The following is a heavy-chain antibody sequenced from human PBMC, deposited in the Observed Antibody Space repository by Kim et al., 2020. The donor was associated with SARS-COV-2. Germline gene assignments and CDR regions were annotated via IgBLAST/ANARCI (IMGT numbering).Heavy chain of an antibody. J-gene: IGHJ4*02. CDR3: AEDAFSSSWSYIDY. V-gene: IGHV3-30*02. Sequence: SVKGRITISRDKSKNTLYLQMNSLRAEDTAVYYCAEDAFSSSWSYIDYWGQGTLVTVSS. D-gene: IGHD6-13*01.